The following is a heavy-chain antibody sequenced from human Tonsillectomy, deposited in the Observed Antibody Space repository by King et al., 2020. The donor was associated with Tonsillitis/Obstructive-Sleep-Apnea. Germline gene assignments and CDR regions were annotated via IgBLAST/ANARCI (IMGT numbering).Heavy chain of an antibody. J-gene: IGHJ3*01. D-gene: IGHD3-16*02. CDR1: GFSLSTSGVG. CDR2: IYWDDDK. Sequence: ITLKESGPTLVKPPQTLTLTCTFSGFSLSTSGVGVGWIRQSPGQALEWLALIYWDDDKRYSPSLKTRLTITKDTSKNQVVLSLTNVDPVDTATYYCAHRRYIMPRAFDFWGQGAMVTVSS. CDR3: AHRRYIMPRAFDF. V-gene: IGHV2-5*02.